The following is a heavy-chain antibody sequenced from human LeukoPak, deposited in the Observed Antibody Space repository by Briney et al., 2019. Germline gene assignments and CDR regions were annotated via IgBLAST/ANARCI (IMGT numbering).Heavy chain of an antibody. CDR3: ARSHDYGDYVDY. D-gene: IGHD4-17*01. CDR1: GGSISSYY. J-gene: IGHJ4*02. CDR2: IYTSGST. V-gene: IGHV4-4*07. Sequence: SETLSLTCTVSGGSISSYYWSWIRQPAGKGLEWIGLIYTSGSTNYNPSLKSRVTMSVDTSKNQFSLMLSSVTAADTAVYYCARSHDYGDYVDYWGQGTLVTVSS.